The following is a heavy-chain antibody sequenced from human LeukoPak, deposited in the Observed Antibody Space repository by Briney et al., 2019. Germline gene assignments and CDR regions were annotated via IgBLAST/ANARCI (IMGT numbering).Heavy chain of an antibody. CDR1: GYSISSGYY. V-gene: IGHV4-38-2*02. CDR3: ARGGGTTGPFSGAPDY. CDR2: IYHSGST. Sequence: SETLSLTCTVSGYSISSGYYWGWIRQPPGKGLEWIGSIYHSGSTYYNPSLKSRVTISVDTSKNQFSLKLSSVTAADTAVYYCARGGGTTGPFSGAPDYWGQGTLVTVSS. J-gene: IGHJ4*02. D-gene: IGHD1-7*01.